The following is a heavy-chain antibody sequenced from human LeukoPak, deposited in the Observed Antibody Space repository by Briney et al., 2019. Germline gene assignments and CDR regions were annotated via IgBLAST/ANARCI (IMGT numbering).Heavy chain of an antibody. CDR2: IYHSGST. CDR3: ARFNSGSYQHYFDY. CDR1: GYSISSGYY. J-gene: IGHJ4*02. Sequence: SETLSLTCTVSGYSISSGYYWGWIRQPPGKGLEWIGSIYHSGSTYYNPSLKSRVTISIDTSKNQFSLKLSSVTAADTAVYYCARFNSGSYQHYFDYWGQGTLVTVSS. D-gene: IGHD1-26*01. V-gene: IGHV4-38-2*02.